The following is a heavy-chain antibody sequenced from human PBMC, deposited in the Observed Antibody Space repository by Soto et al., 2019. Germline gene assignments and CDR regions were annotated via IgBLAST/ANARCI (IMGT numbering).Heavy chain of an antibody. D-gene: IGHD6-6*01. J-gene: IGHJ6*02. Sequence: ASVKVSCKASGYTFTSYGISWVRQAPGQGLEWMGWISAYNGNTNYAQKLQGRVTMTTDTSTSTAYMELRSLRSDDTPVYYCARQYSSSHYYYYGMDVWGQGTTVTVSS. V-gene: IGHV1-18*01. CDR2: ISAYNGNT. CDR1: GYTFTSYG. CDR3: ARQYSSSHYYYYGMDV.